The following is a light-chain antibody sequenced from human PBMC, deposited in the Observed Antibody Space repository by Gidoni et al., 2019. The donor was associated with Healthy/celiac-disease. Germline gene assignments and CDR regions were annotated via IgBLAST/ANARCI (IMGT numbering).Light chain of an antibody. Sequence: DIVMTQSPLSLPVTPGEPASISCRSSQSLLHSNGYNYLDWYLQKPGQSPQLLIYLGSNRASGVPDRFSGNGSGTDFTLKISRVEAEDVGVYYCMQALQTPLTFXGXTKVEIK. CDR3: MQALQTPLT. V-gene: IGKV2-28*01. J-gene: IGKJ4*01. CDR2: LGS. CDR1: QSLLHSNGYNY.